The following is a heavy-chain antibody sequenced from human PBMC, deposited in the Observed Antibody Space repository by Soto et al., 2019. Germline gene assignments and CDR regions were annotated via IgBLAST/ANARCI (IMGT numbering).Heavy chain of an antibody. Sequence: GGSLRLSCAASGFTFSSYAMSWVRQAPGKGLEWVSAISGSGGSTYYVDSVKGRFTISRDNSKSTLYLQMNSLRAEDTAVYYCAKDIISEWAPDAFDIWGQGTMVTVSS. V-gene: IGHV3-23*01. J-gene: IGHJ3*02. CDR3: AKDIISEWAPDAFDI. CDR1: GFTFSSYA. D-gene: IGHD3-10*01. CDR2: ISGSGGST.